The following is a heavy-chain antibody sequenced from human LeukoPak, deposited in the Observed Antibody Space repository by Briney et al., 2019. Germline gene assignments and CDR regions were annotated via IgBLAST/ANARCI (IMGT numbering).Heavy chain of an antibody. CDR1: GFTFSSYA. V-gene: IGHV3-30*04. CDR3: ARDRNYYDSSGLFDY. J-gene: IGHJ4*02. CDR2: ISYDGSNK. D-gene: IGHD3-22*01. Sequence: GGSLRLSCAASGFTFSSYAMHWVRQAPGKGLEWVAVISYDGSNKYYADSVKGRFTISRDNSKNTLYLQMNSLRAEDTAVYYCARDRNYYDSSGLFDYWGQGTLVTVSS.